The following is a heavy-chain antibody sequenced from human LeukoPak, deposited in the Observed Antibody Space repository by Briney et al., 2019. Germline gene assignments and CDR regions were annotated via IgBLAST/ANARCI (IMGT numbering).Heavy chain of an antibody. D-gene: IGHD3-22*01. J-gene: IGHJ4*02. CDR1: GYTFTSYY. Sequence: GASVKVSCKASGYTFTSYYMHWVRQAPGQGLEWMGIINPSGGSTSYAQKFQGRVTMTRDTSTSTVYMELSSLRSEDTAVYYCARAPPHYYDSSPIDYWGQGTLVTVSS. CDR2: INPSGGST. V-gene: IGHV1-46*01. CDR3: ARAPPHYYDSSPIDY.